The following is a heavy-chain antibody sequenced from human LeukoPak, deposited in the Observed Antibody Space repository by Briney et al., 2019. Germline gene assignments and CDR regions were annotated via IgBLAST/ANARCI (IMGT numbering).Heavy chain of an antibody. CDR3: AKDRVGASSVWEDDY. CDR2: LIGRGGST. V-gene: IGHV3-23*01. Sequence: GGSLRLSCADSVFTFRSYAMSWLPQAPGKGRGWVSALIGRGGSTYYADSVKGRFTISRANSKNTLYMQMNSLRAEDKAVYYCAKDRVGASSVWEDDYWGQGTLVTVSS. CDR1: VFTFRSYA. J-gene: IGHJ4*02. D-gene: IGHD1-26*01.